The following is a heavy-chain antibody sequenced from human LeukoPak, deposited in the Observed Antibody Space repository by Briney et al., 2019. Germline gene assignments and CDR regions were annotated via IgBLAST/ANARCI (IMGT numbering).Heavy chain of an antibody. CDR3: ARAEGYSSSGFDY. J-gene: IGHJ4*02. V-gene: IGHV3-21*05. CDR1: GFSFTGYS. CDR2: ISAGSDYI. Sequence: GGSLRLSCAASGFSFTGYSMTWVRQAPGKGLEWISYISAGSDYIFYADSVKGRFTISRDNSKNTLYLQMNSLRAEDTAVYYCARAEGYSSSGFDYWGQGTLVTVSS. D-gene: IGHD6-13*01.